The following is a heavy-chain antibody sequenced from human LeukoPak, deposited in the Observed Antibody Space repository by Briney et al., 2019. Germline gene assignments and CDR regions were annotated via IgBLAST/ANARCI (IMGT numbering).Heavy chain of an antibody. CDR2: INHSGST. D-gene: IGHD3-9*01. V-gene: IGHV4-34*01. J-gene: IGHJ4*02. CDR3: ARGSLTSNSGGFDY. CDR1: GGSFSTHY. Sequence: SETLSLTCTVSGGSFSTHYWTWIRQPPGKGLEWIGEINHSGSTNYNPSLKSRVTISVDTSKNQFSLKLSSVTAADTAVYYCARGSLTSNSGGFDYWGQGTLVTVSS.